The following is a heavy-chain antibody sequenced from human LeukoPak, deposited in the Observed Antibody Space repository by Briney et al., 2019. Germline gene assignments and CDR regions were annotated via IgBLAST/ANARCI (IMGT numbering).Heavy chain of an antibody. D-gene: IGHD3-22*01. J-gene: IGHJ3*02. CDR1: GFTFSSYS. CDR2: ISSSSCTI. Sequence: GGSLRLSCAASGFTFSSYSMNWVRQAPGKGLEWVSYISSSSCTIYYADSVKGRFTISRDNAKNSLYLQMNSLRDEDTAVYYCARDVPNYDSSLVGAFDIWGQGTMVTVSS. CDR3: ARDVPNYDSSLVGAFDI. V-gene: IGHV3-48*02.